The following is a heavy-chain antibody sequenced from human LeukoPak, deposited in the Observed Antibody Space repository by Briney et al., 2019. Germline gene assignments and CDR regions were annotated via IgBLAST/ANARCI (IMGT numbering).Heavy chain of an antibody. V-gene: IGHV3-33*06. J-gene: IGHJ4*02. CDR3: AKGGRYFDWSTGDY. CDR2: IWYDGSNK. Sequence: GGSLRLSCAASGFTFSSYGMHWVRQAPGKGLEWVAVIWYDGSNKYYADSVKGRFTISRDNSKNTLYLQMNSLRAEDTAVYYYAKGGRYFDWSTGDYWGQGTLVTVSS. D-gene: IGHD3-9*01. CDR1: GFTFSSYG.